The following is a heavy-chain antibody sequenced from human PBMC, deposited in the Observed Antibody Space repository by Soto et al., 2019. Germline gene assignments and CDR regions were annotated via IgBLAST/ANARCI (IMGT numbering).Heavy chain of an antibody. V-gene: IGHV1-69*01. CDR1: GGTFRSNS. Sequence: QVQLVQSGAEVKRPWSSVKVSCETSGGTFRSNSISWVRLAPGQGPEWMGGIIPIFGTPKGAQKFQGRVTITADDSTNTISMELSGLTSEDTAVYYCARDGRCGYECFSLFDPWGQGTLVTVSS. CDR3: ARDGRCGYECFSLFDP. J-gene: IGHJ5*02. D-gene: IGHD2-21*01. CDR2: IIPIFGTP.